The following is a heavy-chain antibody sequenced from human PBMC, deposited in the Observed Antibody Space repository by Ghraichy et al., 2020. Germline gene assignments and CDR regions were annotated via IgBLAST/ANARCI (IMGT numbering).Heavy chain of an antibody. CDR3: ARVTRGAAAATGGYFDY. V-gene: IGHV4-30-4*01. J-gene: IGHJ4*02. CDR2: IYYSGST. Sequence: SETLSLTCTVSGGSISSGDYYWSWIRQSPGKGLEWIGYIYYSGSTYYNPSLKSRVTISVDTSKNQFSLKLNSVTAADTAVYYCARVTRGAAAATGGYFDYWGQGTLVTVSS. CDR1: GGSISSGDYY. D-gene: IGHD6-13*01.